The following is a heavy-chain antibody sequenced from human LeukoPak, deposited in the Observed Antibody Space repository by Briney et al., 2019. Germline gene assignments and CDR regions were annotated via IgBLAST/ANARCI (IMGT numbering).Heavy chain of an antibody. CDR3: VIMGHTVVPTARIYYYMDI. CDR2: FDPENAKT. CDR1: GYILTELS. J-gene: IGHJ6*03. V-gene: IGHV1-24*01. Sequence: GASVKVSCRVSGYILTELSIHWVRQAPGKGLEWMGSFDPENAKTMSAQTFQGRVTMTEDTSTDTAYMELRSLRSDDTAIYYCVIMGHTVVPTARIYYYMDIWGTGTTVIVSS. D-gene: IGHD1-1*01.